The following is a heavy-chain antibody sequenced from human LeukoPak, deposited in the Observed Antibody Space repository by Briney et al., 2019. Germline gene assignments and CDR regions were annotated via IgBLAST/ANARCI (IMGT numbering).Heavy chain of an antibody. D-gene: IGHD2-15*01. CDR2: IYSGGST. CDR1: GFTVSSNY. J-gene: IGHJ4*02. CDR3: ARGGCSGGSCYPVPTPPYFDY. Sequence: GGSLRLSCAASGFTVSSNYMSWVRQAPGKGLEWVSVIYSGGSTYYADSVKGRFTISRDNSKNTLYLQMNSLRAEDTAVYYCARGGCSGGSCYPVPTPPYFDYWGQGTLVTVSS. V-gene: IGHV3-53*01.